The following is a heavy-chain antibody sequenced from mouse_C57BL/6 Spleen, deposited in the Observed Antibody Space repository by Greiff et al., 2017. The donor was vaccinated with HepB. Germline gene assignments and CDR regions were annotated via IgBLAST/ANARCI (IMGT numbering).Heavy chain of an antibody. CDR2: IYPGDGDT. CDR3: ARMGFAY. Sequence: VKLMESGPELVKPGASVKISCKASGYAFSSPWMNWVKQRPGKGLEWIGRIYPGDGDTNYNGKFKGKATLTADKSSSTAYMQLSSLTSEDSAVYFCARMGFAYWGQGTLVTVSA. CDR1: GYAFSSPW. J-gene: IGHJ3*01. V-gene: IGHV1-82*01.